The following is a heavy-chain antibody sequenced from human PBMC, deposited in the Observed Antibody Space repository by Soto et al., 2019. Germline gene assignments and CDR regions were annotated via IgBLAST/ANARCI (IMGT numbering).Heavy chain of an antibody. V-gene: IGHV3-33*08. D-gene: IGHD3-10*01. Sequence: GGSLRLSCAASGFTFSSYGMHWVRQAPGKGLEWVAVIWYDGSNKYYADSVKGRFTISRDNSKNTPYLQMNSLRAEDTAVYYCARDTARAMVRIYYGMDVWGQGTTVTVSS. J-gene: IGHJ6*02. CDR2: IWYDGSNK. CDR3: ARDTARAMVRIYYGMDV. CDR1: GFTFSSYG.